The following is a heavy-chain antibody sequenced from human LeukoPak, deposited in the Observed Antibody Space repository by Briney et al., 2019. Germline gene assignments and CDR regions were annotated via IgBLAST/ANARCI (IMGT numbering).Heavy chain of an antibody. Sequence: GGSLRLSCAASGFTFSSYGMHWVRQAPGKGLEWVAVISYDGSNKYYADSVKGRFTISRDNSKNTLYLQMNSLRAEDTAVYYCAKPDSSGWFDYWGQGTLVTVSS. CDR3: AKPDSSGWFDY. D-gene: IGHD6-19*01. CDR1: GFTFSSYG. J-gene: IGHJ4*02. CDR2: ISYDGSNK. V-gene: IGHV3-30*18.